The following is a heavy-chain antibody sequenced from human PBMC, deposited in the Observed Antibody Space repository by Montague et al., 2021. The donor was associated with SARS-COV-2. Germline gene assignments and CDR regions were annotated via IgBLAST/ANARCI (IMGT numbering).Heavy chain of an antibody. CDR2: IYYSGXT. V-gene: IGHV4-31*03. D-gene: IGHD3-3*01. CDR3: ARDLGNLYDFRSISYGMDV. J-gene: IGHJ6*02. Sequence: TLSLTCTVSGGSISSGGYYWSWIRQHPGKGLEWIGYIYYSGXTXYXXXXKXRVTISVDTSKNQFSLKLSSVTAADTAVYYCARDLGNLYDFRSISYGMDVWGQGTTVTVSS. CDR1: GGSISSGGYY.